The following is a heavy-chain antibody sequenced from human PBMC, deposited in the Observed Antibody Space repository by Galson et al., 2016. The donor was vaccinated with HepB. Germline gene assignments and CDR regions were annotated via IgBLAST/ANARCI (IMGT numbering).Heavy chain of an antibody. V-gene: IGHV1-18*01. CDR2: ISAHSGNT. D-gene: IGHD2-21*02. CDR1: GYTFTNNG. J-gene: IGHJ4*02. CDR3: ARDRDAALDY. Sequence: SVKVSCKAFGYTFTNNGISWVRQAPGQGLEWMGWISAHSGNTNYAQKFQGRLTLTKDTSASTVYMELRSLRFADTAMYYCARDRDAALDYWGQGALFTVSS.